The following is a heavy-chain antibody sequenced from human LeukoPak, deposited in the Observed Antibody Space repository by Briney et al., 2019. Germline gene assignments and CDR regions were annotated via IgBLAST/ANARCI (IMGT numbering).Heavy chain of an antibody. CDR3: ARPTQDIVVVPAAIQRYYYYYMDV. V-gene: IGHV3-33*01. Sequence: GRSLRLSCAASGFTFSSYGMHWVRQAPGKGLEWVAVIWYDGSNKYYADSVKGRFTISRDNAKNSLYLQMNSLRAEDTAVYYCARPTQDIVVVPAAIQRYYYYYMDVWGKGTTVTVSS. J-gene: IGHJ6*03. CDR1: GFTFSSYG. CDR2: IWYDGSNK. D-gene: IGHD2-2*02.